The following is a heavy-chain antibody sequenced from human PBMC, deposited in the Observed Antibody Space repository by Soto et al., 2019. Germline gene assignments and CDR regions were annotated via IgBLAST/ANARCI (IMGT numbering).Heavy chain of an antibody. J-gene: IGHJ4*02. D-gene: IGHD6-19*01. V-gene: IGHV3-23*01. CDR3: AKSTEARTIYSSGWYSAGDY. CDR2: ITGSDDKT. Sequence: GGSLRLSCAASGFTFNTYAMKWVRQAPGKGLEWVSSITGSDDKTYYADSVKGRFTISRDNFKNTLYLQMSSLRAEDTAVYYCAKSTEARTIYSSGWYSAGDYWGQGTLVTRLL. CDR1: GFTFNTYA.